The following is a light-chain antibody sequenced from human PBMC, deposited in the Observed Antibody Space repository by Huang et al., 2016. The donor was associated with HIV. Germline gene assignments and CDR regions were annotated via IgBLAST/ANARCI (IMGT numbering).Light chain of an antibody. Sequence: VNITCQASRDITTYLNWFQQKAGKAPNLLIYDVSKCAAGVPARFSGSGSGTDFTLTISSLQPEDFATYFCQQYDVFPLTFGPGTKVDIK. CDR1: RDITTY. J-gene: IGKJ3*01. CDR2: DVS. CDR3: QQYDVFPLT. V-gene: IGKV1-33*01.